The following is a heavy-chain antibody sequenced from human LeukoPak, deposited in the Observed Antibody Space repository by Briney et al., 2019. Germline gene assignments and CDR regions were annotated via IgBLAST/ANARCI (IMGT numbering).Heavy chain of an antibody. CDR2: MNPNSGNT. V-gene: IGHV1-8*01. Sequence: GASVKVSCKASGYTFTSYDINWVRQATGQGLEWMGWMNPNSGNTGYAQKFQGRVTMTRNTSISTAYMELSSLRSEDTAVYYCARGPPYYYDSSGYYYWGRGTLVTVSS. D-gene: IGHD3-22*01. CDR3: ARGPPYYYDSSGYYY. J-gene: IGHJ4*02. CDR1: GYTFTSYD.